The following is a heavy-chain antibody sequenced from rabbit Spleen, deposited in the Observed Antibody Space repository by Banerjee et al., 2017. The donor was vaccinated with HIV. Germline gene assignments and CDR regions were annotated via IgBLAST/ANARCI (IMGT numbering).Heavy chain of an antibody. CDR2: ISAGSGNT. CDR1: GFSLSSDW. Sequence: QQQLKESGGGLVKPGGTLTLTCTASGFSLSSDWIWWVRQAPEKGLEWIALISAGSGNTYYTTWAKGRFTISKTSSTAVTLQMTSLTAADTATYFCANYGGNSGYNLWGPGTLVTVS. CDR3: ANYGGNSGYNL. J-gene: IGHJ4*01. D-gene: IGHD1-1*01. V-gene: IGHV1S45*01.